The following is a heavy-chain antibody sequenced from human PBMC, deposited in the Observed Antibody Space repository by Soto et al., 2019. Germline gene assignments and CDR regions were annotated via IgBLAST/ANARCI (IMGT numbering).Heavy chain of an antibody. V-gene: IGHV3-23*01. D-gene: IGHD6-19*01. CDR1: GFAFISCA. J-gene: IGHJ4*02. CDR3: AKDKPAAGSQWLVPI. Sequence: GGSLRLSCAASGFAFISCAMTWRGHSPVMGRQWVSAISDSGGGTYYADSVRGRFTISRDNSKNTLYLQLNSLGAEDTAVYYCAKDKPAAGSQWLVPIWGRGTLVTVSS. CDR2: ISDSGGGT.